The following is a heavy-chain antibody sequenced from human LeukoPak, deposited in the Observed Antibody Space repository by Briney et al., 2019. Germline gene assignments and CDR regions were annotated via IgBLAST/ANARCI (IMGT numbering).Heavy chain of an antibody. CDR2: IHYSGST. Sequence: PSQTLSLTCTVSGGSISNADYYWHWIRQPPGKGLEWIGYIHYSGSTNYNPSLKSRVTISVDTSKNQFSLKLSSVTAADTAVYYCASPRVAKRGRGAFDIWGQGTMVTVSS. CDR3: ASPRVAKRGRGAFDI. CDR1: GGSISNADYY. J-gene: IGHJ3*02. V-gene: IGHV4-30-4*08. D-gene: IGHD5-12*01.